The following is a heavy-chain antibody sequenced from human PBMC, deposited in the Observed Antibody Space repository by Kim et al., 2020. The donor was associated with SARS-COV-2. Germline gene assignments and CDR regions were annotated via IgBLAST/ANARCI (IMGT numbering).Heavy chain of an antibody. V-gene: IGHV1-69*13. CDR1: GGTFSSYA. J-gene: IGHJ5*02. D-gene: IGHD2-8*02. Sequence: SVKVSCKASGGTFSSYAISWVRQAPGQGLEWMGGIIPIFGTANYAQKFQGRVTITADESTSTAYMELSSLRSEDTAVYYCATAEYCTGGVCYFHYRHPNWFDPWGQGTLVTVSS. CDR3: ATAEYCTGGVCYFHYRHPNWFDP. CDR2: IIPIFGTA.